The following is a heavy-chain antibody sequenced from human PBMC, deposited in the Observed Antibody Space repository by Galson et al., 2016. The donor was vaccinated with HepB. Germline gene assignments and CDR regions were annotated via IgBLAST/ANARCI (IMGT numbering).Heavy chain of an antibody. Sequence: SLRLSCAASGFIFSSYWMTWVRQAPGKGLEWVANIKQDGSEKYYVDSVKGRFTISRENAKNSLFLRMNSLRADDTAVYYCARILGRLWVRDWGQGTLVTVSS. CDR1: GFIFSSYW. CDR2: IKQDGSEK. J-gene: IGHJ4*02. V-gene: IGHV3-7*03. D-gene: IGHD3-16*01. CDR3: ARILGRLWVRD.